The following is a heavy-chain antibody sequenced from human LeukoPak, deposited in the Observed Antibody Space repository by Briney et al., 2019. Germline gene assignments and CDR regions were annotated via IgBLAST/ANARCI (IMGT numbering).Heavy chain of an antibody. CDR2: ISYDGSNK. J-gene: IGHJ4*02. D-gene: IGHD3-22*01. CDR1: GFTFSSYG. CDR3: AKSYYHDSSGYSDY. V-gene: IGHV3-30*18. Sequence: PGRSLRLSCAASGFTFSSYGMHWVRQAPGKGLEWVAVISYDGSNKYYADSVKGRFTISRDNSKNTLYLQMNSLRAEDTAVYYCAKSYYHDSSGYSDYWGQGTLVTVSS.